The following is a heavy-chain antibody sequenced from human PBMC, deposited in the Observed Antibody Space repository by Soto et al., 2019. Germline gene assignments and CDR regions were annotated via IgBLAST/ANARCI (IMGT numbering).Heavy chain of an antibody. CDR1: GFTFSNAW. D-gene: IGHD3-10*01. V-gene: IGHV3-15*07. Sequence: GGSLRLSCAASGFTFSNAWMNWVRQAPGKGLEWVGRIKSKTDGGTTDYAAPVKGRFTISRDDSKNTLYLQMNSLKTEDTAVYYCTTDGRYGSGSYWELDYYYYYGMDVWGQGTTVTVSS. CDR3: TTDGRYGSGSYWELDYYYYYGMDV. CDR2: IKSKTDGGTT. J-gene: IGHJ6*02.